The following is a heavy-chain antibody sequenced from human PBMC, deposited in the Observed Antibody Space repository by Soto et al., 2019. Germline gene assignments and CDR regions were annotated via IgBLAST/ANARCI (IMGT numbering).Heavy chain of an antibody. D-gene: IGHD3-10*01. CDR1: GYTFTSYG. CDR2: ISAYNGNT. Sequence: QVQLVQSGAEVKKPGASVKVSCKASGYTFTSYGISWVRQAPGQGLEWMGWISAYNGNTNYAQKLQGRVTMTTDTXKSXGXXEVRSLRYDDTAVYYWAGDDGSGNRPRGVYNWFDPWGQGTLVPVSS. J-gene: IGHJ5*02. CDR3: AGDDGSGNRPRGVYNWFDP. V-gene: IGHV1-18*01.